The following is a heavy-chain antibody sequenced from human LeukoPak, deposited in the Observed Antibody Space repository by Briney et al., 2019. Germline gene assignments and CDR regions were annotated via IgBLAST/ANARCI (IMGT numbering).Heavy chain of an antibody. D-gene: IGHD1-1*01. Sequence: SETLSLTCAVYGGSFSGYYWSWIRQPPGKGLEWIGEINHSGSTNYNPSLKSRVTISVDTSKNQFSLKLSSVTAADTAVYYCARTNQLAFDYWGQGTLVTVSS. CDR1: GGSFSGYY. V-gene: IGHV4-34*01. CDR3: ARTNQLAFDY. J-gene: IGHJ4*02. CDR2: INHSGST.